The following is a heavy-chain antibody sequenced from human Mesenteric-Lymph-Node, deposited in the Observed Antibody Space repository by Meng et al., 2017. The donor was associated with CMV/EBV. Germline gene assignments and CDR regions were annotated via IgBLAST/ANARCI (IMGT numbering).Heavy chain of an antibody. CDR1: GFTFNDYG. Sequence: GESLKISCAVSGFTFNDYGMSWVRQAPGKGLEWVSGINWNGGSTGYADSVKGRFTISRDNAKNSLYLQMNSLRAEDTAVYYCARDGAAARVTRWFDPWGQGTLVTVSS. D-gene: IGHD6-13*01. CDR3: ARDGAAARVTRWFDP. V-gene: IGHV3-20*04. J-gene: IGHJ5*02. CDR2: INWNGGST.